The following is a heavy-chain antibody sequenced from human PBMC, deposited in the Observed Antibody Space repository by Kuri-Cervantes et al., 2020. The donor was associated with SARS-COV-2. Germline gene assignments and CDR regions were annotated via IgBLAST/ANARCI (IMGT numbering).Heavy chain of an antibody. CDR1: GYTFTGYY. CDR3: SRGSIFSDTGGWYFDY. CDR2: INPNSGGT. V-gene: IGHV1-2*02. Sequence: ASVKVSCKASGYTFTGYYMNWVRQAPGQGLEWMGWINPNSGGTNYAQKFQGRVTMTEDTSTNTAYMELSSLRSDDTAVYYCSRGSIFSDTGGWYFDYWGQGTLVTVSS. J-gene: IGHJ4*02. D-gene: IGHD3-10*01.